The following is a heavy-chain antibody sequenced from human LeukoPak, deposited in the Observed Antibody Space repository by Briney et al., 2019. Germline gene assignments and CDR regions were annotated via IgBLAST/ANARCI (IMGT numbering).Heavy chain of an antibody. V-gene: IGHV3-66*04. CDR2: IYSGGDT. D-gene: IGHD3-10*01. Sequence: GGSLRLSCAASGFTVSNYYMSWVRKAPGKGLEWVSVIYSGGDTYYADSVKGRFTLSRDNSKNTLYLQMNSLRAEATAVYYCARRHYGSGSYYLFDYWGQGTLATVSS. J-gene: IGHJ4*02. CDR3: ARRHYGSGSYYLFDY. CDR1: GFTVSNYY.